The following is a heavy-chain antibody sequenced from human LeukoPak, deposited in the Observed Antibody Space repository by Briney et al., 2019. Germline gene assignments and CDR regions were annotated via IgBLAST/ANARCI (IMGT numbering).Heavy chain of an antibody. CDR1: GFTSSSYS. J-gene: IGHJ4*02. Sequence: PGGSLRLSCAGSGFTSSSYSMNWVRQAPGKGLEWVSYISSSSSTIYYADSVKGRFTISRDNAKNSLSLQMNSLRVEDTAVYYCARDPGVQRLDYWGQGILVTVSS. D-gene: IGHD1-1*01. CDR2: ISSSSSTI. V-gene: IGHV3-48*04. CDR3: ARDPGVQRLDY.